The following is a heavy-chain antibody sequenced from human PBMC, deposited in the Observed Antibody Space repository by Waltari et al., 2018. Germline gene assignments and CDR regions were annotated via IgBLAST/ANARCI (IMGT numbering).Heavy chain of an antibody. CDR3: ARTSSPTMFGVVLDY. D-gene: IGHD3-3*01. Sequence: EVQLVESGGGLVKPGGSLRLSCAASGFSFSSYGMTWVRQAPGKGLEWVSSITAGSSYIDSADPVKGRFTISRDNAENSLYLQMTGLRAEDTAIYYCARTSSPTMFGVVLDYWGQGALVTVSS. CDR2: ITAGSSYI. J-gene: IGHJ4*02. V-gene: IGHV3-21*01. CDR1: GFSFSSYG.